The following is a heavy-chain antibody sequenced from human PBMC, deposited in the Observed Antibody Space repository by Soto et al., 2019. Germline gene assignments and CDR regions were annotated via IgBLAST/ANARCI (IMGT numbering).Heavy chain of an antibody. V-gene: IGHV3-30*18. D-gene: IGHD6-13*01. CDR3: AKDIYKGAAGTLLDY. CDR2: ISYDGSNN. CDR1: GFTFSSYG. J-gene: IGHJ4*02. Sequence: QVQLVESGGGVVQPGRSLRLSCAASGFTFSSYGMHWVRQASGKGLEWVAVISYDGSNNYYADSVKGRFSISRDNSKNTLYLEMDSLRAEDTAVYYCAKDIYKGAAGTLLDYWGQGTLVTVSS.